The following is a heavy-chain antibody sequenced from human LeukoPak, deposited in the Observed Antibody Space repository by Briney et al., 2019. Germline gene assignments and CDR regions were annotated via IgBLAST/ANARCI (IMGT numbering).Heavy chain of an antibody. D-gene: IGHD1-26*01. CDR2: SYTTGST. CDR3: ARSGGSGFQLDS. CDR1: GYSISSGYY. V-gene: IGHV4-38-2*01. J-gene: IGHJ4*02. Sequence: SETLSLTCAVSGYSISSGYYWGWIRQPPGKGLEWIGRSYTTGSTNYNPSLESRVTISLDTSKNQLSLNLSSVTAADTAVYYCARSGGSGFQLDSWGQGTLVTVSS.